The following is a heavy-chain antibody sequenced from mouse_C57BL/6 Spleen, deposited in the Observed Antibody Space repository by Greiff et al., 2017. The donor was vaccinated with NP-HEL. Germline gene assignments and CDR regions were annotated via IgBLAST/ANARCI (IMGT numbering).Heavy chain of an antibody. CDR3: ARRGSTVVATGYFDY. V-gene: IGHV5-17*01. CDR1: GFTFSDYG. D-gene: IGHD1-1*01. J-gene: IGHJ2*01. Sequence: EVKLVESGGGLVTPGGSLKLSCAASGFTFSDYGMHWVRQAPEKGLEWVAYISSGRSTLYYADTVKGRFPISRDNAKNTLFLQMTSLRAEDTAMYYCARRGSTVVATGYFDYWGQGTTLTVSS. CDR2: ISSGRSTL.